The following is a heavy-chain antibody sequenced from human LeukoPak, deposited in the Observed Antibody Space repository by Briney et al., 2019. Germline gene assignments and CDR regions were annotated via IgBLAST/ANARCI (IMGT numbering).Heavy chain of an antibody. J-gene: IGHJ4*02. V-gene: IGHV1-2*02. CDR2: INPNSGGT. Sequence: ASVKVSCKASGYTFTGYYMYWVRQAPGQGLEWMGWINPNSGGTNYAQKFQGRVTMTRDTSISTAYMDLSRLRSDDTAVYYCARDAGSRGCIAYWGQGNLITVSS. D-gene: IGHD6-19*01. CDR3: ARDAGSRGCIAY. CDR1: GYTFTGYY.